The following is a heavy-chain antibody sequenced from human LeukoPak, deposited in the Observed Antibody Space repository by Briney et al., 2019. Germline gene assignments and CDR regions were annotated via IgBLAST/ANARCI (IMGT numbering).Heavy chain of an antibody. CDR3: ARGAYSSVLDY. V-gene: IGHV3-30-3*01. J-gene: IGHJ4*02. CDR1: GFTFSSYA. Sequence: GGSLRLSCAASGFTFSSYAMHWVRQAPGKGREWVAFISYDGSNKYYADSVKGRFTISRDNSKNTLYLQMNSLRAEDTAVYYCARGAYSSVLDYWGQGTLVTVSS. D-gene: IGHD6-19*01. CDR2: ISYDGSNK.